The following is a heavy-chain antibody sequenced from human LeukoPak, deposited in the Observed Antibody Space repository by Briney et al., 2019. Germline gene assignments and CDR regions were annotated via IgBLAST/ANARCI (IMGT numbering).Heavy chain of an antibody. V-gene: IGHV3-53*01. D-gene: IGHD5-18*01. CDR3: ARGRGDTAMVQGAFDI. CDR1: GFTVSSNY. J-gene: IGHJ3*02. Sequence: GGSLRLSCAASGFTVSSNYMSWVRQAPGKGLEWVSVIYSGGSTYYADSVKGRFTISRDNSKNTLYHQMNSLRAEDTAVYYCARGRGDTAMVQGAFDIWGQGTMVTVSS. CDR2: IYSGGST.